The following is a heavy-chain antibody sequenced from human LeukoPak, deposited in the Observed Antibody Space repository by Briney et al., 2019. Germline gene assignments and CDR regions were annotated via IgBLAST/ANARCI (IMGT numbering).Heavy chain of an antibody. CDR3: ARDLSVGGSYGNQY. CDR1: GFTFSSYS. J-gene: IGHJ4*02. V-gene: IGHV3-21*01. D-gene: IGHD1-26*01. CDR2: ISSSSSYI. Sequence: GGSLRLSCAASGFTFSSYSMNWVRQAPGKGLEWVSSISSSSSYIYYADSVKGRFTISRDNAKNSLYLQMNSLRAEDTAVYYCARDLSVGGSYGNQYWGQGTLVTVSS.